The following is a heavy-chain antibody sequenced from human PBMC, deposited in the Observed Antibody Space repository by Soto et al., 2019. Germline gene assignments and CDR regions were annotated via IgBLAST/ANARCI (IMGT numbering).Heavy chain of an antibody. Sequence: EVQLVESGGGLVQPGRSLRLSCAASGFTFDDYAMHWVRQAPGKGLEWVSGISWNSGNIGYADSVKGRFTISRDNAKNSLYLQIHSLRAYDTALYYCPKGRGGIHGRYYFDYGGQVTLVTVSS. J-gene: IGHJ4*02. CDR2: ISWNSGNI. D-gene: IGHD1-26*01. CDR3: PKGRGGIHGRYYFDY. V-gene: IGHV3-9*01. CDR1: GFTFDDYA.